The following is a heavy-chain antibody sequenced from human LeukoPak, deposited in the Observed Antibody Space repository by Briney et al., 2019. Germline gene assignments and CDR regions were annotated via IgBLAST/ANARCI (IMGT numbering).Heavy chain of an antibody. D-gene: IGHD6-13*01. CDR3: ARSDAFRQQLSSFDY. CDR2: INPNSGGT. CDR1: GYTFTSYG. J-gene: IGHJ4*02. Sequence: GASVKVSCKASGYTFTSYGISWVRQAPGQGLEWMGWINPNSGGTNYAQKFQGRVTMTRDTSISTAYMELSRLRSDDTAVYYCARSDAFRQQLSSFDYWGQGTLVTVSS. V-gene: IGHV1-2*02.